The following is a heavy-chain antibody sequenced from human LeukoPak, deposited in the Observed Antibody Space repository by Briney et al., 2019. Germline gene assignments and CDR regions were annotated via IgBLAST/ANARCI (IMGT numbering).Heavy chain of an antibody. D-gene: IGHD2-8*01. Sequence: ASVKVSCKASGYTFTGYYMHWVRQAPGQGLECMAWINPNSGGTNYAQKFQGRVTMTRDTSISTGYMELSRLRSGDTAVYYCAREGDIVLMSAFDIWGQGTMVTVSS. CDR2: INPNSGGT. J-gene: IGHJ3*02. CDR1: GYTFTGYY. CDR3: AREGDIVLMSAFDI. V-gene: IGHV1-2*02.